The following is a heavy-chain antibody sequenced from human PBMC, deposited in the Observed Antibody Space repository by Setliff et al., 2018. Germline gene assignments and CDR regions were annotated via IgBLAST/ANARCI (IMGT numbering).Heavy chain of an antibody. CDR2: INSDGSST. D-gene: IGHD3-10*01. J-gene: IGHJ4*02. V-gene: IGHV3-74*01. Sequence: PGGSLRLSCAASGFTFSSYWMHWVRQAPGKGLVWVSRINSDGSSTSYADSVKGRFTISRDNAKNSLYLQMYSLKSDDTAVYYCVRAVVIRGSKPLDSWGQGTLVTVSS. CDR3: VRAVVIRGSKPLDS. CDR1: GFTFSSYW.